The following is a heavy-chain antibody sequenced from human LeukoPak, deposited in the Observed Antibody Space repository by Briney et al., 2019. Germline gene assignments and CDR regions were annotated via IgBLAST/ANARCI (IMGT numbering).Heavy chain of an antibody. V-gene: IGHV1-8*01. Sequence: ASVKVSCKASGYTFTSYDINWVRQATGQGLEWMGWMNPNSGNTGYAQEFQGRVTMARNTSISTAYMELSSLRSEDTAVYYCARSQAMATIPFDYWGQGTLVTVSS. CDR1: GYTFTSYD. D-gene: IGHD5-24*01. J-gene: IGHJ4*02. CDR3: ARSQAMATIPFDY. CDR2: MNPNSGNT.